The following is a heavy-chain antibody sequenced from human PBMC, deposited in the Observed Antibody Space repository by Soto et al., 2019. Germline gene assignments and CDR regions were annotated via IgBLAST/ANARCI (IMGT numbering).Heavy chain of an antibody. Sequence: GGSLRLSCAASGFTFSSYGMHWVRQAPGKGLEWVAVISYDGSNKYYADSVKGRFTISRDNSKNTLYLQMNSLRAEDTAVYYCASSLRYFDWLFEVDYWGQGTLVTVSS. CDR1: GFTFSSYG. V-gene: IGHV3-30*03. D-gene: IGHD3-9*01. J-gene: IGHJ4*02. CDR3: ASSLRYFDWLFEVDY. CDR2: ISYDGSNK.